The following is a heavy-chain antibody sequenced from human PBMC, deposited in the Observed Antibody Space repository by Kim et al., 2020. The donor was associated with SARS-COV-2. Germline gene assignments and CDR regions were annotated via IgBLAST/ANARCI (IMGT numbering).Heavy chain of an antibody. D-gene: IGHD6-19*01. CDR3: ATDNPASGWPTFDY. CDR1: GFNSNNYA. J-gene: IGHJ4*02. V-gene: IGHV3-23*01. Sequence: GGSLRLSCVASGFNSNNYAMSWVRQAPGKGLEWVSAITKYDGRTYYADSVKGRFTISRDISKNTVYLQMNSLRAEDTALYYCATDNPASGWPTFDYWGQG. CDR2: ITKYDGRT.